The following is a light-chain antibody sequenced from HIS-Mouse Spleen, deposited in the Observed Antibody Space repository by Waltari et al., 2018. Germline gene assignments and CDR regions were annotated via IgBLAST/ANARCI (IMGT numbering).Light chain of an antibody. CDR2: RNN. Sequence: QSVLTQPPSASGTPGQRVTISCSGSSSNIGSNYVYWYQQLPGTAPKLLIYRNNQRPSGFPDRLSGSKSGTSASLAISGLLSEDEADYYCAAWDDSLSGRVFGGGTKLTVL. J-gene: IGLJ3*02. CDR3: AAWDDSLSGRV. V-gene: IGLV1-47*01. CDR1: SSNIGSNY.